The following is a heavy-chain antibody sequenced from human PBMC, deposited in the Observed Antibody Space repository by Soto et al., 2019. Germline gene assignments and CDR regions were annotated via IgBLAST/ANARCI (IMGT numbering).Heavy chain of an antibody. J-gene: IGHJ4*02. CDR1: GYTFTNYG. D-gene: IGHD6-6*01. CDR3: ARDRSSSSL. Sequence: QAQLVQSGAEVKKPGASVKVSCKASGYTFTNYGISWVRQAPGQGLEWMGWISAYNRKTDYAQKFQGRVIMTTDTPTSTAYMGLRSLRSDDTAVYYCARDRSSSSLWGQGTLVTVSS. CDR2: ISAYNRKT. V-gene: IGHV1-18*01.